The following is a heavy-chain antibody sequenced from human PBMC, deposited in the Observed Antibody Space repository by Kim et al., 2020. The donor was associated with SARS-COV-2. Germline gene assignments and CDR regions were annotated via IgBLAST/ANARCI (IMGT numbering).Heavy chain of an antibody. CDR3: ARHQSYCSGGSCYSDY. D-gene: IGHD2-15*01. CDR1: GYSFTSYW. Sequence: GESLKISCKGSGYSFTSYWISWVRQMPGKGLEWMGRIDPSDSYTNYSPSFRGHVTISADKSISTAYLQWSSLKASDTAMYYCARHQSYCSGGSCYSDYWGQGTLVTVSS. V-gene: IGHV5-10-1*01. CDR2: IDPSDSYT. J-gene: IGHJ4*02.